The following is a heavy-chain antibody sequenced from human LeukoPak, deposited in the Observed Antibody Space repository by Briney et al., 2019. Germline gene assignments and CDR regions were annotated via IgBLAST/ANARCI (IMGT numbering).Heavy chain of an antibody. CDR1: RTSFSAYY. CDR3: ASLWFGDLTIDS. D-gene: IGHD3-10*01. J-gene: IGHJ4*02. V-gene: IGHV4-34*01. Sequence: SETLSLTCAIYRTSFSAYYWTWIRQPPGKGLEWIGEIHHSGITNYNPSLKSRVTISIDTSKNQFSLNLSSVTAADTAVYYCASLWFGDLTIDSWGQGTLVTVSS. CDR2: IHHSGIT.